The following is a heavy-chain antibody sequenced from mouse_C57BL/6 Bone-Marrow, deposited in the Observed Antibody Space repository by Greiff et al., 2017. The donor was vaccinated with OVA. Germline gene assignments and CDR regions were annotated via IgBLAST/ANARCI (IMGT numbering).Heavy chain of an antibody. D-gene: IGHD2-4*01. CDR2: IYPGSGST. V-gene: IGHV1-55*01. CDR3: ARTRGDYVAWFAY. Sequence: QVQLQQPGAELVKPGALVKMSCKASGYTFTSYWITWVKQRPGQGLEWIGDIYPGSGSTNYNEKFKSKATLTVDTSSSTAYMQLSSLTSEDSAVYYCARTRGDYVAWFAYWGQGTLVTVSA. CDR1: GYTFTSYW. J-gene: IGHJ3*01.